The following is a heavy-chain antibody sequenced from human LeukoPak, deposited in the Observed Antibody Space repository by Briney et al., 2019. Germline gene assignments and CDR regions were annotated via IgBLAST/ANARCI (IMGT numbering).Heavy chain of an antibody. CDR2: IIPIFGTA. V-gene: IGHV1-69*13. Sequence: EASVKVSCKASGGTFSSYAISWVRQAPGQGLEWMGGIIPIFGTANYAQKFQGRVTITADESTSTAYMELSSLRSEDTAVYYCARDYGGNSELSFINYYYGMGVWGQGTTVTVSS. CDR1: GGTFSSYA. CDR3: ARDYGGNSELSFINYYYGMGV. D-gene: IGHD4-23*01. J-gene: IGHJ6*02.